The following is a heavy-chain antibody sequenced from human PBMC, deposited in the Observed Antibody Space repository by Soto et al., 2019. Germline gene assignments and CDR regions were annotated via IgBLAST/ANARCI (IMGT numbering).Heavy chain of an antibody. Sequence: PSQTLSLTCAISGDSVSSNTASWNWIRQSPSRGLEWLGRTCFRSKWYNDYAVSVKSRIIINPDTSNNQFSLQLNSVTPEDTAVYFRAKGDNLGPKTGYAFDPWGQGIMVTAPQ. CDR1: GDSVSSNTAS. CDR3: AKGDNLGPKTGYAFDP. CDR2: TCFRSKWYN. J-gene: IGHJ5*02. V-gene: IGHV6-1*01. D-gene: IGHD5-12*01.